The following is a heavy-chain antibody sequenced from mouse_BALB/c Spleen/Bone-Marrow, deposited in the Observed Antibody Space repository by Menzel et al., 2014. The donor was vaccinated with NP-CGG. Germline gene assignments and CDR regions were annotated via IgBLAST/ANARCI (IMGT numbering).Heavy chain of an antibody. V-gene: IGHV14-3*02. CDR3: ARMITAY. CDR1: GFNIKDTY. CDR2: IDPANGNT. Sequence: EVKLQESGAELVKPGASVKLSCTASGFNIKDTYMHWVKQRPKQGLEWIGRIDPANGNTKYDPKFQGKATITADTSSNTAYLQLSSLTSEDTAVYYCARMITAYWGQGTLVTVSA. D-gene: IGHD2-4*01. J-gene: IGHJ3*01.